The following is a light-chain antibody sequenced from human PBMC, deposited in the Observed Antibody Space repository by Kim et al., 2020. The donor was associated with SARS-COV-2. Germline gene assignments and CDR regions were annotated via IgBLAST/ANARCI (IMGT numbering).Light chain of an antibody. CDR2: KAS. V-gene: IGKV1-5*03. CDR3: QQYKSYPWT. Sequence: ATIGDRVPITCRARRNIATWVAWYQQKPGEAPRLLIYKASNLKSGVPSRFSGSGSGTEFTLTTDSLQADDLATYYCQQYKSYPWTFGQGTKVDIK. J-gene: IGKJ1*01. CDR1: RNIATW.